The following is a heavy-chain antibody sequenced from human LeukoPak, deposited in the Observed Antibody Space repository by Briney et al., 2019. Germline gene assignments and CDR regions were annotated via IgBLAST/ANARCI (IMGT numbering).Heavy chain of an antibody. V-gene: IGHV1-2*02. CDR3: ARERNYGDYGNAFDV. CDR1: GYTFTDYY. D-gene: IGHD4-17*01. J-gene: IGHJ3*01. CDR2: INPKRGVT. Sequence: ASVKVSCKASGYTFTDYYIHWMRQAPGQGLEWLGWINPKRGVTTYAQKFQGRVTMTRDTSITTAYMELTRLRSDDTTIYYCARERNYGDYGNAFDVWGQGTKVTVSS.